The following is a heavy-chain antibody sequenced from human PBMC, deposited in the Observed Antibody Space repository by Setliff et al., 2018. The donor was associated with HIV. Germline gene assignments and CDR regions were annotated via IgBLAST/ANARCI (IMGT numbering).Heavy chain of an antibody. CDR1: GGSISSYY. CDR3: ARTLSNYYDTSGSPDWYFDL. V-gene: IGHV4-59*01. CDR2: IYYSGST. Sequence: SETLSLTCTVSGGSISSYYWSWIRQPPGKGLEWIGYIYYSGSTNYNPSLKSRVTISVDTSKNHLSLKLSSVTAADTAVYYCARTLSNYYDTSGSPDWYFDLWGRGTLVTAPQ. J-gene: IGHJ2*01. D-gene: IGHD3-22*01.